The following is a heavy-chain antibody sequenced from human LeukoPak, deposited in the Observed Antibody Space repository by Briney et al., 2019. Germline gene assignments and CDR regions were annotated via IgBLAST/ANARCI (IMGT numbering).Heavy chain of an antibody. J-gene: IGHJ3*02. CDR1: GGSLSGSY. V-gene: IGHV4-34*09. D-gene: IGHD3-22*01. Sequence: PSETLSLTCAVYGGSLSGSYWSWIRQPPGKGLEWIGEINHGGSTNYNPSLKSRVTISVDTSKNQFSLKLSSVTAADTAVYYCARPSSGYYYAFDIWGQGTMVTVSS. CDR3: ARPSSGYYYAFDI. CDR2: INHGGST.